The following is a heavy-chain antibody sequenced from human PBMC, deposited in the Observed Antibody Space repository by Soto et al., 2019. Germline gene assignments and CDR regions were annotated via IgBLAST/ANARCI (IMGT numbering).Heavy chain of an antibody. V-gene: IGHV3-7*01. CDR1: GFTFSSYW. CDR2: IKQDGSEK. Sequence: PGGSLRLSCAASGFTFSSYWMSWVRQAPGKGLEWVANIKQDGSEKYYVDSVKGRFTISRDNAKNSLYLQMNSLRAEDTAVYYCARGIPTRIVVVVAGSPDAFDIWGQGTMVTVSS. D-gene: IGHD2-15*01. J-gene: IGHJ3*02. CDR3: ARGIPTRIVVVVAGSPDAFDI.